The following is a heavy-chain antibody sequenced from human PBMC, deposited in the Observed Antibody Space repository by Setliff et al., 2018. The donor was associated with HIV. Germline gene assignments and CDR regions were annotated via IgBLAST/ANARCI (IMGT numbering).Heavy chain of an antibody. Sequence: GGSLRLSCAASGFTFNKYAMGWVRQAPGKGLVWVSRINSDGSSADYADSVKGRFTISRDNAKNTLYLQTSSLRADDTAVYYCARDADPHIGMAGDSFDYWGQGTLVTVSS. CDR3: ARDADPHIGMAGDSFDY. V-gene: IGHV3-74*01. CDR1: GFTFNKYA. D-gene: IGHD6-19*01. J-gene: IGHJ4*02. CDR2: INSDGSSA.